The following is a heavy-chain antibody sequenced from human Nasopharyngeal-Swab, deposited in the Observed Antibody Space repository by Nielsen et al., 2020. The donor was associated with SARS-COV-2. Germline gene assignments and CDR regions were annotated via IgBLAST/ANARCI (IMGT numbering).Heavy chain of an antibody. V-gene: IGHV1-3*01. J-gene: IGHJ4*02. CDR3: AGDRRGVLALGY. Sequence: WVRQAPGQRLEWMGWINAGNGNTKYSQKFQGRVTITRDTSASTAYMELSSLRSEDTAVYYCAGDRRGVLALGYWGQGTLVTVSS. D-gene: IGHD3-10*01. CDR2: INAGNGNT.